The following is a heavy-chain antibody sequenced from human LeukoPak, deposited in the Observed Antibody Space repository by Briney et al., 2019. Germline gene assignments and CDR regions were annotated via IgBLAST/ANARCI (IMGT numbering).Heavy chain of an antibody. CDR1: AFRFSIFA. CDR3: AIGGGTQPSDY. Sequence: PGGSLRLPCAPSAFRFSIFATSWLPQAAGKALECVSTVGTCGGTYYADSVKGRFTIPRDNSRNTVYLQMSTPRGVDTAVYDCAIGGGTQPSDYWGQRALVTVSS. J-gene: IGHJ4*02. V-gene: IGHV3-23*01. CDR2: VGTCGGT. D-gene: IGHD5-18*01.